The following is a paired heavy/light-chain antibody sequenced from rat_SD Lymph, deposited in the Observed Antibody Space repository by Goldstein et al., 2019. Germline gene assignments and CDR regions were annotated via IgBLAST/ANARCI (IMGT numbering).Light chain of an antibody. CDR1: EGLPND. CDR2: GAS. CDR3: QQSYKYPLT. V-gene: IGKV12S8*01. Sequence: DIQMTQSPASLSASLGETVSIECLAGEGLPNDLAWYQQKSGKSPQLLIYGASRLQDGVPSRFSGSGSGTRYSLKISGLQPEDAAEYFCQQSYKYPLTFGSGTKLEIK. J-gene: IGKJ5*01.
Heavy chain of an antibody. J-gene: IGHJ2*01. CDR3: ARRLGGFYFDY. V-gene: IGHV3-4*01. CDR2: ISYSGST. Sequence: EIQLQESGPGLVKPSQSLSLTCSVTGYTITSGYDWSWIRKFPGNKMEWMGIISYSGSTNYNPSLKSRISITRDTSKNQFFLQLSSVTTEDTATYYCARRLGGFYFDYWGQGVMVTVSS. CDR1: GYTITSGY. D-gene: IGHD4-4*01.